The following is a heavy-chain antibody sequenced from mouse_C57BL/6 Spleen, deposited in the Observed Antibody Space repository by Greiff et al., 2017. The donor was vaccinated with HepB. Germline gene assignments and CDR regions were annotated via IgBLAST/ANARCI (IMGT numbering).Heavy chain of an antibody. J-gene: IGHJ4*01. Sequence: QVQLQQPGTELVKPGASVKLSCKASGYTFTSYWLHWVKQRPGQGLEWIGNINPSNGGTNYNEKFKSKATLTVDKSSSTAYMQLSSLTSEDSAVYYCARGRITTVVARGYYAMDYWGQGTSVTVSS. CDR2: INPSNGGT. CDR1: GYTFTSYW. CDR3: ARGRITTVVARGYYAMDY. V-gene: IGHV1-53*01. D-gene: IGHD1-1*01.